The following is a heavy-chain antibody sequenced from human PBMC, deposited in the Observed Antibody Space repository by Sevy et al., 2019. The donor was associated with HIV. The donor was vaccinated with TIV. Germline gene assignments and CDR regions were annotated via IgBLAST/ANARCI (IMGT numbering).Heavy chain of an antibody. J-gene: IGHJ4*02. CDR1: GFIFSYYG. CDR3: ARDPHEIMLSGSYYLY. D-gene: IGHD1-26*01. V-gene: IGHV3-33*01. CDR2: IWYDGSNT. Sequence: GGSLRLSCAASGFIFSYYGMHWVRQAPGKWLEWVAVIWYDGSNTIYADSVKGRFTISRDNSKNILYLQMNSLRDEDTAVYYCARDPHEIMLSGSYYLYWGRGTRVTVSS.